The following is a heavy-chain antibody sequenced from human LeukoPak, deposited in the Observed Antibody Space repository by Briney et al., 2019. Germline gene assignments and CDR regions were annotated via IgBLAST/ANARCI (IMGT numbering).Heavy chain of an antibody. CDR3: ARHRESSSWYRYYYYYGMDV. D-gene: IGHD6-13*01. V-gene: IGHV4-59*08. Sequence: SSETLSLTCTDPGGSISSYYWSWIRQPPGKGLERIGYIYYSGSTNYNPSLKSRVAISVDTSKNQFSLKLSSVTAADTAVYYCARHRESSSWYRYYYYYGMDVWGQGTTVTVSS. CDR1: GGSISSYY. CDR2: IYYSGST. J-gene: IGHJ6*02.